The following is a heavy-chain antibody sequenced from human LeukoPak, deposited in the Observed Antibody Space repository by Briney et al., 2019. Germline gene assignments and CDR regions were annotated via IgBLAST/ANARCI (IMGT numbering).Heavy chain of an antibody. CDR3: TTVYYYDSSGYYYDKYFDY. D-gene: IGHD3-22*01. CDR2: IKRKTDGGTT. V-gene: IGHV3-15*01. J-gene: IGHJ4*02. Sequence: GGSLRLSCAASGFTFSNAWMSWVRQAPGKGLEWVGRIKRKTDGGTTDYVAPVKGRFTISRDDSKNTLYLQMNSLKTEDTAVYYCTTVYYYDSSGYYYDKYFDYWGQGTLVTVSS. CDR1: GFTFSNAW.